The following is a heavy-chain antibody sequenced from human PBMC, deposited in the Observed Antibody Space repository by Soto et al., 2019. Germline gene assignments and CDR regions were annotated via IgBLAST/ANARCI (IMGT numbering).Heavy chain of an antibody. CDR2: IYHSGSI. Sequence: PSETLSLTCAVYGGSFSGYYWSWIRQPPGKGLEWIGEIYHSGSINYNPSLKSRVTISVDKSKNQFSLRLTSVTAADTAVYYCAGGFASGHYDYWAQGSLVTVSS. J-gene: IGHJ4*02. CDR1: GGSFSGYY. CDR3: AGGFASGHYDY. D-gene: IGHD3-10*01. V-gene: IGHV4-34*01.